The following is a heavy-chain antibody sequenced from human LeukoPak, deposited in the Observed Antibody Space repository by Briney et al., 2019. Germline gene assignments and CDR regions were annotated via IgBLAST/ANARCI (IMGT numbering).Heavy chain of an antibody. CDR2: MNPNSGNT. V-gene: IGHV1-8*01. J-gene: IGHJ5*02. D-gene: IGHD6-19*01. Sequence: ASVKVSCKASGYTFTSYDINWVRQATGQGLEWMGWMNPNSGNTGYAQKFQGRVTMTRNTSISTAYMELSSLRSEDTAVYYCARESRAGKQWLVLGRHWFDPWGQGTLVTVSS. CDR3: ARESRAGKQWLVLGRHWFDP. CDR1: GYTFTSYD.